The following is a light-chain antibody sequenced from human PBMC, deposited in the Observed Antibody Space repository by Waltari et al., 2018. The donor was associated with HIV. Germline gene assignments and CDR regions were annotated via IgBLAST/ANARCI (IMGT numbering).Light chain of an antibody. CDR2: DAT. CDR3: QQRSIWPPLT. J-gene: IGKJ4*01. V-gene: IGKV3-11*01. Sequence: EFVLTQSPATLSLSPGERATLSCRASPSISSYLAWYQQKSGQPTRLLIYDATNRANGVPARFSGSGSGTDYTLTISSLEPEDFAVYFCQQRSIWPPLTFGGGTKVEMK. CDR1: PSISSY.